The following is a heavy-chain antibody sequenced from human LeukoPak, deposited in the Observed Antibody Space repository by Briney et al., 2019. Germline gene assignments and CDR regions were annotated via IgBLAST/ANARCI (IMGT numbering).Heavy chain of an antibody. V-gene: IGHV3-23*01. J-gene: IGHJ4*02. D-gene: IGHD6-19*01. CDR2: SGGTSGST. CDR3: AKFSGWPTNYFDY. CDR1: GFTFSSYA. Sequence: QAGGSLRLSCAASGFTFSSYAMSWVRQAPGKGLEWVSGSGGTSGSTFDADSVKGRFTISRDNSKNTLYLQMNSLSAEDTAVYYCAKFSGWPTNYFDYWGQGILVTVSS.